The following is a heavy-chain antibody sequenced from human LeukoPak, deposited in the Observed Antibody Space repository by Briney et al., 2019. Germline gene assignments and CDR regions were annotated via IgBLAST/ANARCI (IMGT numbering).Heavy chain of an antibody. J-gene: IGHJ3*02. D-gene: IGHD6-13*01. V-gene: IGHV6-1*01. CDR2: TYYRSRWYN. CDR1: GDSVSSSSAA. Sequence: SQTLSRTCAISGDSVSSSSAAWHWIRQSPSRGLEWLGRTYYRSRWYNVYAVSVKGRITINPDTSKNQFSLQLNSVTPEDTAVYYCARLTVAGGADIWGQGTMVTVSS. CDR3: ARLTVAGGADI.